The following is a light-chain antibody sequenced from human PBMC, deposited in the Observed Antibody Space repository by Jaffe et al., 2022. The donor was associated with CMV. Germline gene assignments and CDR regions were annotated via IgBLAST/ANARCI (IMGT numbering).Light chain of an antibody. CDR2: NVD. CDR1: QSVGNY. J-gene: IGKJ4*01. V-gene: IGKV3-11*01. CDR3: LQRTNWLT. Sequence: DIVLTQSPATLSLTPGERATLSCRASQSVGNYLAWYQQKPGQAPRLLIYNVDNRATGIPARFSGSGSGTDFTLTISSLEPEDFAVYYCLQRTNWLTFGGGTRVEVK.